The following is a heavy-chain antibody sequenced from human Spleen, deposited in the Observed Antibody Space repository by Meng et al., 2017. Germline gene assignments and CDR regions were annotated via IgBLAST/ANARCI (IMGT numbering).Heavy chain of an antibody. V-gene: IGHV3-23*01. CDR3: ARHDWFDP. CDR2: ISGGGGNT. CDR1: GFTFSTYA. Sequence: GGSLRLSCAASGFTFSTYAMNWVRQAPGKGLEWVSSISGGGGNTNYADSVKGRFTISRDNSKNTVYLQMNSLRAEDTAIYYCARHDWFDPWGQGTLVTVSS. J-gene: IGHJ5*02.